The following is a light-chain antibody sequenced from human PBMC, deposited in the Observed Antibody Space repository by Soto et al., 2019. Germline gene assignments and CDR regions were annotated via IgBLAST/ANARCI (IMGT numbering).Light chain of an antibody. CDR1: SSNIGAGYD. Sequence: QSVLTQPPSVSGAPGQRVTISCTGSSSNIGAGYDVHWYQQLPGTAPKLLIYGNSNRPSGVPDRFSGSKSGTSASLAITGLPAGDGADYLRQSYDSSPGGSIFGGGTKVTVL. CDR3: QSYDSSPGGSI. CDR2: GNS. J-gene: IGLJ2*01. V-gene: IGLV1-40*01.